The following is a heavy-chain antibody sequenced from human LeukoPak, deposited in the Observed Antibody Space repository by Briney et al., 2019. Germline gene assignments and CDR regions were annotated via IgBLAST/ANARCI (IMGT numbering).Heavy chain of an antibody. Sequence: SETLSLTCTVSGGSISSSSYYWGWIRQPPGKGLEWIGSIYYSGSTYYNPSLMSRVTISVDTSKNQFSLKLSSVTAADTAVYYCARQRIVGATRGFDYWGQGTLVTVSS. CDR2: IYYSGST. D-gene: IGHD1-26*01. CDR1: GGSISSSSYY. CDR3: ARQRIVGATRGFDY. V-gene: IGHV4-39*01. J-gene: IGHJ4*02.